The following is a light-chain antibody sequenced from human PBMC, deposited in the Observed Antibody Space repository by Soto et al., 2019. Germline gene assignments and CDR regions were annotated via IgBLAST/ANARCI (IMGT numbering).Light chain of an antibody. CDR2: AAS. Sequence: DIQLTQSPSFLSTSVGYRVTITCRASQGISSYLAWYQHKPGKAPKLLIYAASTLQSGVPSRFSGSGSGTEFTLTISSRQPEDFATYYCQQLNSYPRVTFGGGTKVEIK. V-gene: IGKV1-9*01. CDR1: QGISSY. CDR3: QQLNSYPRVT. J-gene: IGKJ4*01.